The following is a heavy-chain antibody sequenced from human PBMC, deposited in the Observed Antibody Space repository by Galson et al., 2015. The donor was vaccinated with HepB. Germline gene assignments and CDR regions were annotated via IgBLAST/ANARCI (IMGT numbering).Heavy chain of an antibody. CDR2: ITSTSYT. Sequence: SLRLSCAASGFTFSDYYMNWIRQAPGKGLEWVSYITSTSYTNYADSVKGRFTISRDNAKNSLYLQMNSLRAEDTAVYYCARDVYGIDIWGRGTMVTVSS. CDR1: GFTFSDYY. V-gene: IGHV3-11*05. CDR3: ARDVYGIDI. D-gene: IGHD5/OR15-5a*01. J-gene: IGHJ3*02.